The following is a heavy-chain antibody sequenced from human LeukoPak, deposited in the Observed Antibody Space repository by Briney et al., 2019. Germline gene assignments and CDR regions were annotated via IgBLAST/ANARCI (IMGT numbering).Heavy chain of an antibody. D-gene: IGHD7-27*01. J-gene: IGHJ3*02. V-gene: IGHV1-2*02. Sequence: GASVKVSCKASGYTFTDYYMHWVRQAPGQGLEWMGWINPNSGGTNYAQKCQGRVTMARDTSISTAYMELSRLRSDDTAVYYCARWPVTGDDAFDIWGQGTMVTVSS. CDR1: GYTFTDYY. CDR2: INPNSGGT. CDR3: ARWPVTGDDAFDI.